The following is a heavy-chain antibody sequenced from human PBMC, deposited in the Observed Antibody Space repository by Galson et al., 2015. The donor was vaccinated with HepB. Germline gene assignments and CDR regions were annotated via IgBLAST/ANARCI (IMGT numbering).Heavy chain of an antibody. CDR3: ARYHGASALDY. J-gene: IGHJ4*02. D-gene: IGHD6-6*01. CDR1: GFTFSNYG. CDR2: VWFDGSKE. V-gene: IGHV3-33*01. Sequence: SLRLSCAASGFTFSNYGMHWVRQAPGKGLEWMAVVWFDGSKEFYAESVKGRLTISRDNFKNTLYLQMNSLRAEDTAVYYCARYHGASALDYWGQGTLVTVSS.